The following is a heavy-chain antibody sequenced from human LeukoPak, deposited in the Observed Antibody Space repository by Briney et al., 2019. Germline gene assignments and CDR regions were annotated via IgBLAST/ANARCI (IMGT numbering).Heavy chain of an antibody. CDR3: ARATASTWFDP. D-gene: IGHD2-21*01. Sequence: GGSLRLSCAASGLSFTSYWMAWVRQAPGEGLGWVANIKEDGGEKYYVDSVKGRFTISRDNAKNSLYLQMNSLRAEDTAVYYCARATASTWFDPWGQGTLVTVSP. J-gene: IGHJ5*02. CDR1: GLSFTSYW. V-gene: IGHV3-7*01. CDR2: IKEDGGEK.